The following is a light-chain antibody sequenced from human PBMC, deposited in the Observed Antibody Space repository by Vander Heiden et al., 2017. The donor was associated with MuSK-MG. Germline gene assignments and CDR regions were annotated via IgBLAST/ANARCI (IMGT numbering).Light chain of an antibody. CDR3: QQEVSTPKT. V-gene: IGKV1-NL1*01. CDR2: AAA. Sequence: DIQMTQSPSFLSASLRDRVTITCRASQGISNSVAWYQQKPGKAPKLLLYAAARLESGVPSRFSGSGSGTEYTLTISRLQPEDVATYYCQQEVSTPKTFGQGTKMEIK. J-gene: IGKJ2*01. CDR1: QGISNS.